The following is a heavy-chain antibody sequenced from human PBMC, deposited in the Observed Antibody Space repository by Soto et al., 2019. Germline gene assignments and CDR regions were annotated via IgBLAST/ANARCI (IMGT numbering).Heavy chain of an antibody. J-gene: IGHJ5*02. CDR3: AKDHPFWSGPSPFDP. CDR1: GFTFSSYA. D-gene: IGHD3-3*01. V-gene: IGHV3-23*01. Sequence: GGSLRLSCAASGFTFSSYAMSWVRPAPGKGLEWVSAISGSGGSTYYADSVKGRFTISRDNSKNTLYLQMNSLRAEDTAVYYCAKDHPFWSGPSPFDPWGQGTLVTVSS. CDR2: ISGSGGST.